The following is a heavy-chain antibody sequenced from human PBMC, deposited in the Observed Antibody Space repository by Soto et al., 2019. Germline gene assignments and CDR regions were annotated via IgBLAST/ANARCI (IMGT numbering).Heavy chain of an antibody. CDR2: IYYSGST. CDR1: GGSISSYY. Sequence: QVQLQESGPGLVKPSETLSLTCTVSGGSISSYYWSWIRQPPGKGLEWIGYIYYSGSTNYNPSLKSRVTISVDTSKNRFSLKLSSVTAADTAVYYCARPNSGYEGFFDLWGRGTLVTVSS. J-gene: IGHJ2*01. CDR3: ARPNSGYEGFFDL. V-gene: IGHV4-59*08. D-gene: IGHD5-12*01.